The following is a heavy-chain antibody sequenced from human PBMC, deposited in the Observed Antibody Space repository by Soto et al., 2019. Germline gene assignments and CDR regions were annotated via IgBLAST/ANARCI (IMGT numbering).Heavy chain of an antibody. Sequence: ASVKVSCKASGYTFTSYGISWVRQAPGQGLEWMGWISAYNGNTNYAQKLQGRVTMTTDTSTSTAYMELRSLRSDDTAVYYCARDQDHYDSSGYYPERFDYWGQGTLVTVSS. D-gene: IGHD3-22*01. J-gene: IGHJ4*02. V-gene: IGHV1-18*01. CDR3: ARDQDHYDSSGYYPERFDY. CDR1: GYTFTSYG. CDR2: ISAYNGNT.